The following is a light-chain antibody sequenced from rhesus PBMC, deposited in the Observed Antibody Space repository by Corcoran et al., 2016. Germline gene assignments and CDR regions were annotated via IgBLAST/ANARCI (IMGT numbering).Light chain of an antibody. CDR1: SSDIGGYNY. V-gene: IGLV2-23*01. J-gene: IGLJ1*01. CDR2: DVS. Sequence: QAALTQPPSVSGSPGQSVTISCTGTSSDIGGYNYVSWFQQHPGKAPKLMIYDVSKRPLGVSDRFSGPKSGNTASLNISGLQAEDEADYYCSSYAGSSTYIFGSGTQLTV. CDR3: SSYAGSSTYI.